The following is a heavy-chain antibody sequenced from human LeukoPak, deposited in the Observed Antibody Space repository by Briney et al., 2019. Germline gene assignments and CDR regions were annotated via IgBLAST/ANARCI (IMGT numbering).Heavy chain of an antibody. CDR1: X. CDR3: AKDVGKWESLHFFDY. Sequence: XMXWVRXXXXXXXXXXXVIIGTGASPYYAASVKGRFTISRDDSRNTLYLQMNSLRGDDTAVYYCAKDVGKWESLHFFDYWGQGTLVTVSS. D-gene: IGHD1-26*01. J-gene: IGHJ4*02. CDR2: IIGTGASP. V-gene: IGHV3-23*01.